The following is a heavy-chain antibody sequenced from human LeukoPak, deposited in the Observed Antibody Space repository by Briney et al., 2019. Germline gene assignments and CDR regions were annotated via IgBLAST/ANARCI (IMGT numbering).Heavy chain of an antibody. J-gene: IGHJ4*02. CDR1: GFTFSSYA. V-gene: IGHV3-23*01. Sequence: GGSLRLSCAASGFTFSSYAMSWVRQAPGKGLEWVSAISRSGGSTYYADSVKGRFTISRDNSKNTLYLQMNSLRAEDTAVYYCAKSTFWSGYTPGDVDYWGQGTLVSVSS. CDR3: AKSTFWSGYTPGDVDY. D-gene: IGHD3-3*01. CDR2: ISRSGGST.